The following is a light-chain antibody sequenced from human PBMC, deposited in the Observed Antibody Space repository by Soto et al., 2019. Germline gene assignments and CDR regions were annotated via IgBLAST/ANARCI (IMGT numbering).Light chain of an antibody. CDR2: GTS. CDR3: QQYNNWPKT. Sequence: VLSQSPVSLSLSPRERATLSCRASQSVPSTYFAWYQQKSGQPPRLLIYGTSNRATGIPARFSGSGSGTDFTLTISSLEPEDFAVYYCQQYNNWPKTFGQGTRLEI. J-gene: IGKJ5*01. V-gene: IGKV3-20*01. CDR1: QSVPSTY.